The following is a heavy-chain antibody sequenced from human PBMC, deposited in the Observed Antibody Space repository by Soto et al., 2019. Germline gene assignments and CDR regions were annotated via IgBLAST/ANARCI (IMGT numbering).Heavy chain of an antibody. Sequence: EALKISCKGSGYSFTRYWISWVRQMPGKGLEWMGRIDPSDSYTNYSPSFQGHVTISADKSISTAYLQWSSLKASDTAMYYCERRRIAVAGTHYSYGVVLSGQAIPVTV. D-gene: IGHD6-19*01. CDR2: IDPSDSYT. V-gene: IGHV5-10-1*01. CDR1: GYSFTRYW. J-gene: IGHJ6*02. CDR3: ERRRIAVAGTHYSYGVVL.